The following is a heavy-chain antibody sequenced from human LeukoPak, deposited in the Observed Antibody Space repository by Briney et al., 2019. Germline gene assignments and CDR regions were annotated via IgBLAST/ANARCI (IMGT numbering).Heavy chain of an antibody. D-gene: IGHD6-13*01. J-gene: IGHJ6*03. V-gene: IGHV1-2*02. CDR1: GYTFTSYG. CDR3: ARRAARVEQLGRYYYYYMDV. Sequence: ASVKVSCKASGYTFTSYGISWVRQAPGQGLEWMGWINPNSGGTNYAQKFQGRVTMTRDTSISTAYMELSRLRSDDTAVYYCARRAARVEQLGRYYYYYMDVWGKGTTVTISS. CDR2: INPNSGGT.